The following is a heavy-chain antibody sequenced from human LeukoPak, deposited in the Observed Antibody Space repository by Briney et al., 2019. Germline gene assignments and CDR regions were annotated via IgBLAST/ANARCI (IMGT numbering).Heavy chain of an antibody. CDR2: ISSSGDTI. CDR1: GFTFSSYE. Sequence: PGGSLRLSCAASGFTFSSYEMNWVRQAPGKGLEWVSYISSSGDTIYYADSVNGRFPISRDSAKNSLYLQMNSLRAEDTAVYYCAREMDYYDSRPIDYWGQGTLVTVSS. V-gene: IGHV3-48*03. CDR3: AREMDYYDSRPIDY. J-gene: IGHJ4*02. D-gene: IGHD3-22*01.